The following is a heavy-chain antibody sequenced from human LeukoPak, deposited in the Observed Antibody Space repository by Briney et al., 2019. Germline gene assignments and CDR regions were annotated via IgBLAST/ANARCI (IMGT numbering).Heavy chain of an antibody. J-gene: IGHJ4*02. CDR3: ARLDYYHFDY. Sequence: SETLSLTCTVSGGSIGRYYWSWIRQPPGKGLEWIGYISYSGSTKYNPSLMSRVTISVDTSKNQFSLKLSSATAADTAVYYCARLDYYHFDYWGQGTVVTASS. CDR1: GGSIGRYY. V-gene: IGHV4-59*01. D-gene: IGHD3-22*01. CDR2: ISYSGST.